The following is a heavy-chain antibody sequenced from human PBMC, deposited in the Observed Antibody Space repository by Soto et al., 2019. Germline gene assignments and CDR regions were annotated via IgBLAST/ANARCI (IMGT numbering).Heavy chain of an antibody. J-gene: IGHJ4*02. Sequence: GASVKVSCKASGYTFTSYAMHWVRQAPGQRLEWMGWINAGNGNTKYSQKSQGRVTITRDTSASTAYMELSSLRSEDTAVYYCAREKKPTGGPLGYSSSWYPPDYWGQGTLVTVSS. CDR2: INAGNGNT. V-gene: IGHV1-3*01. CDR1: GYTFTSYA. CDR3: AREKKPTGGPLGYSSSWYPPDY. D-gene: IGHD6-13*01.